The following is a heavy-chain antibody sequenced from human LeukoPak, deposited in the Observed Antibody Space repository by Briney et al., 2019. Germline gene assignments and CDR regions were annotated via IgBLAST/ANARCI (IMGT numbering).Heavy chain of an antibody. V-gene: IGHV5-51*01. J-gene: IGHJ5*02. CDR2: IYPGDSDT. CDR1: GYSFTSYW. D-gene: IGHD5-18*01. CDR3: ARRVGSTAMVNRVWFDP. Sequence: GESLKISCKGSGYSFTSYWIGWVRQMPGKGLEWMGIIYPGDSDTRYSPPFQGQVTISADKSISTAYLQWSSLKASDTAMYYCARRVGSTAMVNRVWFDPWGQGTLVTVSS.